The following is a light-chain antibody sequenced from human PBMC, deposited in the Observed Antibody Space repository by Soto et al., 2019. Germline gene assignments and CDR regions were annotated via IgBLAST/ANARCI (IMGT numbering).Light chain of an antibody. J-gene: IGKJ5*01. CDR1: QGVRVNY. CDR2: GAS. CDR3: HHYGQTPPENT. V-gene: IGKV3-20*01. Sequence: EIVLTQSPGTLSLSPGERATLSCRASQGVRVNYLAWYQQKPGQAPRLLIYGASSRATGIPDRFSGRGAGTDFSLTISRLEPEDFAVYYCHHYGQTPPENTFGQGTRLEIK.